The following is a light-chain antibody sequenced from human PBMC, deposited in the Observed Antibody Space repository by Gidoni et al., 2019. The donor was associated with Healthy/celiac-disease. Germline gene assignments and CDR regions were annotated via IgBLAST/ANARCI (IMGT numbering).Light chain of an antibody. CDR1: QSVLYSSNNKNY. Sequence: DIVMTQSPDSLAVSLGERATINCKSSQSVLYSSNNKNYLAWYQQKPGQPPKLLIYWASTRESGVPDRFSGSGSGTDFTLTISSLQAEDVAVYCCQQYYTPPLVTFGGGTRVKIK. J-gene: IGKJ4*01. CDR3: QQYYTPPLVT. CDR2: WAS. V-gene: IGKV4-1*01.